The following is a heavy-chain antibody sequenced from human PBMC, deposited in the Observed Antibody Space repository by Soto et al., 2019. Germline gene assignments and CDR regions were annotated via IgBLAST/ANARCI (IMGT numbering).Heavy chain of an antibody. J-gene: IGHJ4*02. CDR2: IYYSGST. Sequence: SETLCLTCTVSGGSISNYYWSWIRQPPGKGLEWIGYIYYSGSTNYIPSLTSRVTISVDTSKNQFSLKLSSVTAADTAVYYCARFPSYGDYAVDYWGQGTPVTVSS. CDR1: GGSISNYY. CDR3: ARFPSYGDYAVDY. D-gene: IGHD4-17*01. V-gene: IGHV4-59*01.